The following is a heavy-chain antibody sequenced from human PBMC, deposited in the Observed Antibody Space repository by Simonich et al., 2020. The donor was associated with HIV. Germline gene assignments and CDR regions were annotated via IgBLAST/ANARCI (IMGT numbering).Heavy chain of an antibody. CDR1: GFTFGDYA. CDR3: TSSDYDSSDYYYRYFQH. D-gene: IGHD3-22*01. V-gene: IGHV3-49*03. Sequence: EVQLVESGGDLVQPGGSLRLSCTASGFTFGDYAMSWFRQAPRKGRVWVGFIGSKAYGGTTEYAASVKGRFTISRDDSKSIAYLQMNSLKTEDTAVYYCTSSDYDSSDYYYRYFQHWGQGTLVTVSS. CDR2: IGSKAYGGTT. J-gene: IGHJ1*01.